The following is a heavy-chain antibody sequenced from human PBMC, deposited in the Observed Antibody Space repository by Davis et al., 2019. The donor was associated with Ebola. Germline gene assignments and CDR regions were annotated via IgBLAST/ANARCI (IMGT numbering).Heavy chain of an antibody. Sequence: MPGGSLRLSCAVDGGSFSAYYWSWIRQPPGKGLEWIGEIYHTGDTNYNPSLKSRVTISVDTSKNQFSLRLSSVTAADTAIYYCARSHSDWLLPFDYWGQGTLATVSS. D-gene: IGHD3-9*01. V-gene: IGHV4-34*01. J-gene: IGHJ4*02. CDR3: ARSHSDWLLPFDY. CDR1: GGSFSAYY. CDR2: IYHTGDT.